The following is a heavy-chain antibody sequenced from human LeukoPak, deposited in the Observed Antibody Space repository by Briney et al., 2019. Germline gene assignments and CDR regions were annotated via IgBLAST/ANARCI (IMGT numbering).Heavy chain of an antibody. CDR3: ARGPADSYGYSWLDP. CDR1: GFTFSSYA. V-gene: IGHV3-66*01. Sequence: HPGGSLRLSCAASGFTFSSYAMTWGRQAPGKGLEWVSVIYSSGSTFYADSVKGRFIISRDNSRNMVFLQMNSLRVEDTAVYYCARGPADSYGYSWLDPWGQGTLVTVSS. J-gene: IGHJ5*02. D-gene: IGHD5-18*01. CDR2: IYSSGST.